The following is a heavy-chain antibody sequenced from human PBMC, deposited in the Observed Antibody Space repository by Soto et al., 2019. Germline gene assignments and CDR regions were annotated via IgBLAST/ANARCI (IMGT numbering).Heavy chain of an antibody. CDR1: GGSISTYW. D-gene: IGHD2-15*01. J-gene: IGHJ4*02. CDR3: ARSRGSTRSFDY. V-gene: IGHV4-59*01. Sequence: SETLSLTCTVSGGSISTYWWSWIRQPPRKGLEWIGYIYYSGSTNYNPSLKSRVAISVDTSKNQFSLKLTSVTAADTAVYYCARSRGSTRSFDYWGQGALVTVSS. CDR2: IYYSGST.